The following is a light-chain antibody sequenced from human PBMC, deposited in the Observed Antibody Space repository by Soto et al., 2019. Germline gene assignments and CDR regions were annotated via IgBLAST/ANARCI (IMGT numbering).Light chain of an antibody. J-gene: IGLJ1*01. CDR1: SSDVGGYDY. V-gene: IGLV2-8*01. CDR2: EVS. Sequence: QSVLTQPPSASGSPGQSVTISCTGTSSDVGGYDYVSWYQQHPGKAPKLIIYEVSKRPSGVPDRFSGSKSGNTASLTVSGLQAEDEADYYCSSYVGRKTYVFGFGTKVTVL. CDR3: SSYVGRKTYV.